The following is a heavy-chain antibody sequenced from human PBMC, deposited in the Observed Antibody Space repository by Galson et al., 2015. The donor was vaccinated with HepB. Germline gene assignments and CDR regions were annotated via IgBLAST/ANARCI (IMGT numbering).Heavy chain of an antibody. CDR2: IWYDGSNT. J-gene: IGHJ5*02. V-gene: IGHV3-33*01. CDR1: GPTFSRNG. CDR3: ARGRGEGYCTQTSCYRDNWLDR. Sequence: SLRLSCAASGPTFSRNGMHWVRQAPGKGLEWVAVIWYDGSNTNYADSVKGRFIISRDNSKNTLYLQMNSLRGEDTAVYYCARGRGEGYCTQTSCYRDNWLDRWGQGTLVTVSS. D-gene: IGHD2-2*02.